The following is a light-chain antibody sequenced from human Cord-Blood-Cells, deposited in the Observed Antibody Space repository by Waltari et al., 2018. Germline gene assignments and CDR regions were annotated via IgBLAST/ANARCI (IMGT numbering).Light chain of an antibody. CDR3: QPSYSTPPT. J-gene: IGKJ1*01. Sequence: DIQMTQSPSSLSASVGDRVTITCRASQSISSYLNWYQQKPGKAPKLLIYAASSLQSGVPSRFSGSGSWTDFTLTISSLQPEDFATYYCQPSYSTPPTFGQGTKVEIK. V-gene: IGKV1-39*01. CDR2: AAS. CDR1: QSISSY.